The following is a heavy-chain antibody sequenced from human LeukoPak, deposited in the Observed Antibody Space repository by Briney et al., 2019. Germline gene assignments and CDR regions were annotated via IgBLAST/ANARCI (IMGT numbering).Heavy chain of an antibody. V-gene: IGHV4-59*01. J-gene: IGHJ4*02. CDR3: ARGTYNSGWHY. CDR1: GGSISSYY. D-gene: IGHD6-19*01. CDR2: IYYSGST. Sequence: SETLSLTCTVSGGSISSYYWSWIRQPPGKGLEWIGYIYYSGSTNYNPSLKSRVTISVDTSKNQFSLKLSSVTAADTAVYYCARGTYNSGWHYWGQGTLVTVSS.